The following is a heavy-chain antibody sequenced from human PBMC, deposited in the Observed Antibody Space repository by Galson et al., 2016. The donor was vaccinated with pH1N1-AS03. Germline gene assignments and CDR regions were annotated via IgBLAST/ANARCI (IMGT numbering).Heavy chain of an antibody. CDR3: ANYMSPYSSGWYGAVNIDV. V-gene: IGHV1-69*13. J-gene: IGHJ6*02. CDR1: GDTFSSYT. CDR2: IIVLVGAT. Sequence: SVKVSCKASGDTFSSYTINWVRQAPGQGLEWMGGIIVLVGATNYAQKFQGRVTISADESTSTTYMEVASLTSEDTAVYYCANYMSPYSSGWYGAVNIDVWGQGTTVTVAS. D-gene: IGHD6-19*01.